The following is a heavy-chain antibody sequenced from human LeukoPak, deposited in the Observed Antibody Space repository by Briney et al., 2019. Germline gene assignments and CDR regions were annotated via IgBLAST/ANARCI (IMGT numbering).Heavy chain of an antibody. Sequence: GASVKVSCKASGYIFTSYNMYWVRQAPGQGLEWMGIINSSGGSTSYAQKFQGRVTMTRDMSTSTVYMELSSLRSDDTAVYYCARGYSGRGSGTFDYWGQGTLVTVSS. CDR1: GYIFTSYN. J-gene: IGHJ4*02. D-gene: IGHD1-26*01. V-gene: IGHV1-46*01. CDR2: INSSGGST. CDR3: ARGYSGRGSGTFDY.